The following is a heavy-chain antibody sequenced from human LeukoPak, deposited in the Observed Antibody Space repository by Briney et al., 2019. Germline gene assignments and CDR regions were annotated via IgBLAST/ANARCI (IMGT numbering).Heavy chain of an antibody. J-gene: IGHJ3*02. CDR3: ATHGGGGYDEDDAFNI. V-gene: IGHV3-11*01. Sequence: GGSLRLSCAASGFTFGDYYMSWIRQAPGKGLEWISYITGTGVTIHYSDSVKGRFTISRDNAKNSLSLLMNSLRGEDTAAYYCATHGGGGYDEDDAFNIWGQGTMVTVSS. D-gene: IGHD5-12*01. CDR2: ITGTGVTI. CDR1: GFTFGDYY.